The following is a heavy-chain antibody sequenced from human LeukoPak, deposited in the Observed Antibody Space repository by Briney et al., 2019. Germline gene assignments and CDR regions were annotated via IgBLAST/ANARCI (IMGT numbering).Heavy chain of an antibody. J-gene: IGHJ4*02. CDR1: GFTFSTYA. CDR3: ARDRLSGAFDY. CDR2: ISYDGSNK. V-gene: IGHV3-30*04. Sequence: GRSLRLSCAASGFTFSTYAMHWVRQAPGKGLEWVAVISYDGSNKYYADSVKGRFTISRDNSKNTLYLQMNSLRAEDTAVYYCARDRLSGAFDYWGQGTLVTVSS. D-gene: IGHD1-26*01.